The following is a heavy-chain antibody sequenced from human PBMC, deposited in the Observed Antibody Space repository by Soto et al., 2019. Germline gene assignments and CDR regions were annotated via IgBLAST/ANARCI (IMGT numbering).Heavy chain of an antibody. CDR3: AIPFIPKYYYDSSGPEDDY. V-gene: IGHV3-23*01. J-gene: IGHJ4*02. CDR1: GFTFSSYA. D-gene: IGHD3-22*01. Sequence: GGSLRLSCAASGFTFSSYAMSWVRQAPGKGLEWVSAISGSGGSTYYADSVKGRFTISRDNSKNTLYLQMNSLRAEDTAVYYCAIPFIPKYYYDSSGPEDDYWGQGTLVTVSS. CDR2: ISGSGGST.